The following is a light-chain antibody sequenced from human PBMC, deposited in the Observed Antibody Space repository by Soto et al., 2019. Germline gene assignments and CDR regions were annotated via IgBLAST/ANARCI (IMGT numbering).Light chain of an antibody. Sequence: EIVLTQSPGTLSLSPGERATLSCRASQSVSRNYLAWYQQKPGQAPRLLMFGASTRATGIPARFSGSGSGTDFTLTITGLQSEDFAVYYCQQYKSWPYTFGQGTKVDIK. CDR1: QSVSRN. CDR2: GAS. V-gene: IGKV3-15*01. J-gene: IGKJ2*01. CDR3: QQYKSWPYT.